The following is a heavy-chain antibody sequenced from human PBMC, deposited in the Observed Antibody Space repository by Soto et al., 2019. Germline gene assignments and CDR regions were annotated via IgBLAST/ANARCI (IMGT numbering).Heavy chain of an antibody. V-gene: IGHV1-58*01. D-gene: IGHD6-6*01. Sequence: SVKVSCKASGFTFTSSAVQWVRQARGQRLEWIGWIVVGSGNTNYAQKFQERVTITRDMSTSTAYMELSSLRSEDTAVYYCAAGDSSSSDYYYGMDVWGQGTTVTVSS. J-gene: IGHJ6*02. CDR3: AAGDSSSSDYYYGMDV. CDR1: GFTFTSSA. CDR2: IVVGSGNT.